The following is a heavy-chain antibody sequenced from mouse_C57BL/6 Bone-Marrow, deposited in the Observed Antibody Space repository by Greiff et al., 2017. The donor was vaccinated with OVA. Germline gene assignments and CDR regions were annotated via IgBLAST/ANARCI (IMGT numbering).Heavy chain of an antibody. V-gene: IGHV1-80*01. CDR2: IYPGDGDT. Sequence: VQLQQSGAELVKPGASVKISCKASGYAFRSYWMNWVKQRPGKGLEWIGQIYPGDGDTNYNGKFKGKATLTADKSSSTAYMQLSSLTSEDSAVYFCARTGYGSTGDYWGQGTTLTVSS. CDR3: ARTGYGSTGDY. J-gene: IGHJ2*01. D-gene: IGHD1-1*01. CDR1: GYAFRSYW.